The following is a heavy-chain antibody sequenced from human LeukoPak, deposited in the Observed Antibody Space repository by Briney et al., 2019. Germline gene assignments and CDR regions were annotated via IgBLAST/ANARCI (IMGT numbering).Heavy chain of an antibody. CDR3: AKDLQTGYSSGCHD. CDR2: ISYDGSNK. V-gene: IGHV3-30*18. CDR1: GFTFSSYG. D-gene: IGHD6-19*01. Sequence: GGSLRLSCAASGFTFSSYGMHWVRQAPGKGLEWVAVISYDGSNKYYADSVKGRFTISRDNSKNTLYLQMNSLRAEDTAVYYCAKDLQTGYSSGCHDWGQGTLVTVSS. J-gene: IGHJ4*02.